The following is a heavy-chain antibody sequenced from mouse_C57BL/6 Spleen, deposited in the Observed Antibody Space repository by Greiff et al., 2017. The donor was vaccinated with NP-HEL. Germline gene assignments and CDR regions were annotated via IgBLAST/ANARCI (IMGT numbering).Heavy chain of an antibody. CDR1: GFTFSDFY. CDR2: INFDGSTT. V-gene: IGHV5-16*01. J-gene: IGHJ2*01. CDR3: ARVRTGTGAFDY. D-gene: IGHD4-1*01. Sequence: DVHLVESEGGLVQPGSSMKLSCTASGFTFSDFYMAWVRQVPEKGLEWVANINFDGSTTYYLDSLKNRFIISRDNAKNILSLQMNSLKSEDTATYYCARVRTGTGAFDYWGQGTTLTVSS.